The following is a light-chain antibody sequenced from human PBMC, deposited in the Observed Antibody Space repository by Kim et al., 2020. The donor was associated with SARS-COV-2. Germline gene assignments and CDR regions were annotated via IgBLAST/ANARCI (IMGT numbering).Light chain of an antibody. Sequence: DIQLTQSPSFLSASVGDRVAVTCRTCQGIDNHLAWYQQKPGKAPKLLIFAASTLQSGVPSRFSGSGSGTEFTLTVSSLQPEDFAIYYCQQLNTYPWTFGQGTKVDIK. CDR3: QQLNTYPWT. CDR2: AAS. J-gene: IGKJ1*01. V-gene: IGKV1-9*01. CDR1: QGIDNH.